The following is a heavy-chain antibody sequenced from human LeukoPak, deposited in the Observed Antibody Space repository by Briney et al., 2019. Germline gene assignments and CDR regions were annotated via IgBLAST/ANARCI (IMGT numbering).Heavy chain of an antibody. J-gene: IGHJ4*02. D-gene: IGHD1-14*01. V-gene: IGHV3-7*01. CDR3: ARDSIIPGGTGSSDC. CDR2: IKQDGNEK. CDR1: GFSFSSYW. Sequence: GGSLTLSCAASGFSFSSYWMSWVRQAPGKGREWVGNIKQDGNEKYYVDSVKGRFTISRDNAKNSLYLQMNSLRAEDTAVHYCARDSIIPGGTGSSDCWGQGTLVTVSS.